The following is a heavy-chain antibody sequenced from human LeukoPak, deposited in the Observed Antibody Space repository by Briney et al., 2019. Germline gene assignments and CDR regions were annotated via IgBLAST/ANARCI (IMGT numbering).Heavy chain of an antibody. D-gene: IGHD1-26*01. J-gene: IGHJ4*02. V-gene: IGHV3-21*01. Sequence: GGSLRLSCAASGFTFSSYSMNWVRQAPGKGLEWVSSISSSSSYIYYADSVKGRFTISRDNAKNPLYLQMNSLRAEDTAVYYCAMMNSGSYWGSGFDYWGQGTLVTVSS. CDR3: AMMNSGSYWGSGFDY. CDR2: ISSSSSYI. CDR1: GFTFSSYS.